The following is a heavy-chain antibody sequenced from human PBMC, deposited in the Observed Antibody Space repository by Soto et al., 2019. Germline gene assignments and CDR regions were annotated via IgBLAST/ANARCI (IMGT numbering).Heavy chain of an antibody. CDR2: ISYDGSNK. Sequence: SGGSLRLSCAASGFTFSSYGMHWVRQAPGKGLEWVAVISYDGSNKYYADSVKGRFTISRDNSKNTLYLQMNSLRAEDTAVYYCAKDTVRGRGGYYFDYWGQGTLVTVSS. J-gene: IGHJ4*02. D-gene: IGHD3-16*01. CDR3: AKDTVRGRGGYYFDY. CDR1: GFTFSSYG. V-gene: IGHV3-30*18.